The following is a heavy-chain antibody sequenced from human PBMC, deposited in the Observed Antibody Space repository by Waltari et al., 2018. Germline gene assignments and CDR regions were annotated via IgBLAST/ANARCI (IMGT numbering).Heavy chain of an antibody. D-gene: IGHD2-8*01. Sequence: QVQLVQSGADVKKPGASVKVSCKASGYTFTNNYIHWVRQATGQGLEWMGIINPSSGDTRYAQKFQDRITLTSDTSSTTLYMELSSLRSEDTAVYYCARDGAVSAVLRFFFDYWGQGTLVTVSS. V-gene: IGHV1-46*01. J-gene: IGHJ4*02. CDR1: GYTFTNNY. CDR2: INPSSGDT. CDR3: ARDGAVSAVLRFFFDY.